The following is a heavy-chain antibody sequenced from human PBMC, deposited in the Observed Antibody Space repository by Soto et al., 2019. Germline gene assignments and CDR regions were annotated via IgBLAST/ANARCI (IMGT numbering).Heavy chain of an antibody. D-gene: IGHD2-2*01. CDR3: ARGEGYCSSTSCYGDYYYYYGMDV. J-gene: IGHJ6*02. V-gene: IGHV4-4*02. CDR1: GGSISSSNW. CDR2: IYHSGST. Sequence: SETLSLTCAVSGGSISSSNWWSWVRQPPGKGLEWIGEIYHSGSTNYNPSLKSRVTISVDKSKNQFSLKLSSVTAADTAVYYCARGEGYCSSTSCYGDYYYYYGMDVWGQGTTGTVSS.